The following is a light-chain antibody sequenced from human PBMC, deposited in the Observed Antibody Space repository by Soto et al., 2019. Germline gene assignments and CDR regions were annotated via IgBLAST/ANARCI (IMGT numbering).Light chain of an antibody. CDR1: QSVSSY. V-gene: IGKV3-11*01. CDR2: DAS. CDR3: QQYERRFT. Sequence: EIVLTQSPATLSLSPGERATLSCRASQSVSSYLAWYQQKPGQAPRLLIYDASNRATGIPDRLSGSGSGTEFTLTISRLEPEDFAVYYCQQYERRFTFGPGTKVDIK. J-gene: IGKJ3*01.